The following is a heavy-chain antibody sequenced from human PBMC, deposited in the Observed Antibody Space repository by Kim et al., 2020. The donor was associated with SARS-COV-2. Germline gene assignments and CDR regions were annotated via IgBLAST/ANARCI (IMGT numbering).Heavy chain of an antibody. D-gene: IGHD2-15*01. CDR3: ARDRYCSGGSCYYFDY. Sequence: SVKGRFTNSRDNAKNSLYLQRNSLRDEDTAVYYCARDRYCSGGSCYYFDYWGQGTLVTVSS. V-gene: IGHV3-48*02. J-gene: IGHJ4*02.